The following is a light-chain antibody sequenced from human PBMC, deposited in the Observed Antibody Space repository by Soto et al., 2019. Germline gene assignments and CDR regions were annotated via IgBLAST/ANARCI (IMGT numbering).Light chain of an antibody. CDR1: QSVSSN. Sequence: EIVMTRSPATLSVSPGERATLSCRASQSVSSNLAWYQQKPGQAPRLLIYGASTRATGIPARFSGSGSGTEFTLTISSLQPEDFATYYCQQTYSPPLTFGGGTKVDIK. CDR3: QQTYSPPLT. CDR2: GAS. V-gene: IGKV3-15*01. J-gene: IGKJ4*01.